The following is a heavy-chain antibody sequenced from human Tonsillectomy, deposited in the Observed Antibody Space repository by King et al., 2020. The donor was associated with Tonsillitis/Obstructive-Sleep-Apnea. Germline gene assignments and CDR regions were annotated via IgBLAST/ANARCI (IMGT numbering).Heavy chain of an antibody. Sequence: VQLQQWGAGLLKPSETLSLICAVYGGSFSGHYWHWIRQPPGKGLEWIGEINHYGGTNYNPSLKSRVTISIDTSKNQFSLKLNSVTAADTAVYYCARDVTVTTFRGDYFDYWGQGTLVTVSS. CDR3: ARDVTVTTFRGDYFDY. D-gene: IGHD2/OR15-2a*01. CDR1: GGSFSGHY. V-gene: IGHV4-34*01. CDR2: INHYGGT. J-gene: IGHJ4*02.